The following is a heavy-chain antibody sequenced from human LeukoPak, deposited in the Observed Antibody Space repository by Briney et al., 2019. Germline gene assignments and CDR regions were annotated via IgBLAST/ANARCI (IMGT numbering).Heavy chain of an antibody. V-gene: IGHV1-8*03. CDR3: ARGRIAVADRALDY. CDR2: MNPNSGNT. J-gene: IGHJ4*02. Sequence: ASVKVSCKASGHTFTSYDINWVRQATGQGLEWMGWMNPNSGNTGYAQKFQGRVTITRNTSISTAYMELSSLRSEDTAVYYCARGRIAVADRALDYWGQGTLVTVSS. D-gene: IGHD6-19*01. CDR1: GHTFTSYD.